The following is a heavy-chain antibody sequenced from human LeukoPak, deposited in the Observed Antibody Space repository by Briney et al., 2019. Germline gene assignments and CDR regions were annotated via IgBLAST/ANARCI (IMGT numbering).Heavy chain of an antibody. Sequence: GGSLRLSCAASGFTFSRYSVNWVRQAPGKGLEWVSYISSSSSTIYYADSVKGRFTISRDNAKNSLYLQMNSLRADDTAVYYCAKISLRYFDWPRRDFDYWGQGTLVTVSS. CDR1: GFTFSRYS. CDR2: ISSSSSTI. CDR3: AKISLRYFDWPRRDFDY. J-gene: IGHJ4*02. V-gene: IGHV3-48*01. D-gene: IGHD3-9*01.